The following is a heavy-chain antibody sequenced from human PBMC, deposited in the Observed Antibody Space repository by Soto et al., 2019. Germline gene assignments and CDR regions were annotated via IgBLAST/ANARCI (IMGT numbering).Heavy chain of an antibody. D-gene: IGHD1-26*01. J-gene: IGHJ4*01. Sequence: QVQLVQSGAEVKKPGSSVKVSCRATGGPVSSYTFTWVRQASGQGLEWMGRIIAVLGLANYAQKFQDRVTITADNSTGTAYMELRGLRSEDTAVYYCARSGWGGPSGKWGQGSLVTVSS. V-gene: IGHV1-69*02. CDR3: ARSGWGGPSGK. CDR1: GGPVSSYT. CDR2: IIAVLGLA.